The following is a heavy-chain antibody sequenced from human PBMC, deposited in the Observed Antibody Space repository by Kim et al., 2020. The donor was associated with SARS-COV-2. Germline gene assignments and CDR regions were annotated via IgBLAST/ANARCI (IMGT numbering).Heavy chain of an antibody. CDR1: GFTFSSYS. CDR3: ARGMPTPA. D-gene: IGHD2-2*01. V-gene: IGHV3-48*02. CDR2: ISSTSNTI. Sequence: GGSLRLSCAASGFTFSSYSMNWVRQAPGKGLEWVSYISSTSNTIYYADSVKGRFTISRDNAKNSLYLQVNSLRDEDTAVYYCARGMPTPAWGQGTLVTVSS. J-gene: IGHJ5*02.